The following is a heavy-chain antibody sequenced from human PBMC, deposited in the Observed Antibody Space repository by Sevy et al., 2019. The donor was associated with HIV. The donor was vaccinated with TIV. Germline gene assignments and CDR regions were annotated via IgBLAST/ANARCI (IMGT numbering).Heavy chain of an antibody. J-gene: IGHJ4*02. V-gene: IGHV3-30*04. D-gene: IGHD2-21*02. Sequence: GGSLRLSCAASGFTFSDYDMHWVRQAPGKGLKLVAVMSHDGNYKNHADSVKVRFTISRDNFKNTLYLQMNSLRVEDTAVYFCARLFSCGGDCYYLDYWGQGAPVTVSS. CDR1: GFTFSDYD. CDR3: ARLFSCGGDCYYLDY. CDR2: MSHDGNYK.